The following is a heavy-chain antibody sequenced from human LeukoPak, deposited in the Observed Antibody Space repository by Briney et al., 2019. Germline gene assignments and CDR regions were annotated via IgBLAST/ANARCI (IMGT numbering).Heavy chain of an antibody. Sequence: EASVKVSCKASGGTFSSYAISWVRQAPGQGLEWMGGIIPIFGTANYAQKFQGRVTITADESTSTAYMELSSLRSEDTAVYYCARDCYYDFWSGYLTPGASSCFDPWGQGTLVTVSS. V-gene: IGHV1-69*13. D-gene: IGHD3-3*01. J-gene: IGHJ5*02. CDR3: ARDCYYDFWSGYLTPGASSCFDP. CDR1: GGTFSSYA. CDR2: IIPIFGTA.